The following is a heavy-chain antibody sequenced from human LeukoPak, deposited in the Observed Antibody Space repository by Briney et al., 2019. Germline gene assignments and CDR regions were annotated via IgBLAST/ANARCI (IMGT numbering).Heavy chain of an antibody. CDR3: AKDRTSGSFFYFDY. J-gene: IGHJ4*02. CDR2: ITWNSGRI. Sequence: PGRSLRLSCAASGFTFDDYAMHWVRQAPGKGLEWVSGITWNSGRIGYADSVKGRFTISRDSAENSLYLQMNSLRADDTALYYCAKDRTSGSFFYFDYWGLGTLVTVSS. D-gene: IGHD3-10*01. CDR1: GFTFDDYA. V-gene: IGHV3-9*01.